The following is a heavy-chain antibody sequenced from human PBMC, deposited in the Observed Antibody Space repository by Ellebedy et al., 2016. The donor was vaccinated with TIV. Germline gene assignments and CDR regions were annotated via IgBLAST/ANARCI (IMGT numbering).Heavy chain of an antibody. CDR2: INPSGGST. J-gene: IGHJ6*02. CDR3: ATTTVTTLYYYYYGMDV. V-gene: IGHV1-46*03. D-gene: IGHD4-17*01. CDR1: GYTFTSYY. Sequence: ASVKVSXKASGYTFTSYYMHWVRQAPGQGLEWMGIINPSGGSTSYAQKFQGRVTMTRDTSTSTAYMELRSLRSDDTAVYYCATTTVTTLYYYYYGMDVWGQGTTVTVSS.